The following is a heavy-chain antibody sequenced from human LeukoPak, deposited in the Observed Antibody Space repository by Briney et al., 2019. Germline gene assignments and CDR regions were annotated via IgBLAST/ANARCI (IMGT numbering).Heavy chain of an antibody. CDR3: ARSSGSYWC. CDR1: GGSISGYY. CDR2: IYYSGST. D-gene: IGHD1-26*01. Sequence: SETLSLTCTVSGGSISGYYWNWIRQPPGKGLEWIGYIYYSGSTNYNPSLKSRLTVSVDTSKNQFSLNLSSVTAADTAVYYCARSSGSYWCWGQGTLVTVSS. V-gene: IGHV4-59*01. J-gene: IGHJ4*02.